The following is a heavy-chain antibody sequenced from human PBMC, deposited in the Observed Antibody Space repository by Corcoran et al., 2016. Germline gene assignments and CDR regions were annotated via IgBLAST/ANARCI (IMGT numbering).Heavy chain of an antibody. J-gene: IGHJ4*02. CDR3: ASYYDNSGYHDY. CDR2: IYSDSST. Sequence: EVQLVESGGGLIQPGGSLRLSCAASGFTVTSNYMTWVRQAPGKGLEWVSAIYSDSSTHYADSVTGRFTISRDNSKNTLDIQMNSLRAEDTAVYYCASYYDNSGYHDYWGQGTLVTVSS. CDR1: GFTVTSNY. V-gene: IGHV3-53*01. D-gene: IGHD3-22*01.